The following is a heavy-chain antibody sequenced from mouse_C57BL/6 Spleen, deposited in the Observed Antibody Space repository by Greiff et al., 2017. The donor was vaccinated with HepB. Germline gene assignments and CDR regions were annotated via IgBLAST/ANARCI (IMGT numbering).Heavy chain of an antibody. V-gene: IGHV6-3*01. Sequence: EVKLMESGGGLVQPGGSMKLSCVASGFTFSNYWMNWVRQSPEKGLEWVAQIRLKSDNYATHYAESVKGRFNISRDDSKSSVYLQMNNLRAEDTGSYYCTGGGYDGGDYWGQGTTLTVSS. J-gene: IGHJ2*01. D-gene: IGHD2-2*01. CDR3: TGGGYDGGDY. CDR1: GFTFSNYW. CDR2: IRLKSDNYAT.